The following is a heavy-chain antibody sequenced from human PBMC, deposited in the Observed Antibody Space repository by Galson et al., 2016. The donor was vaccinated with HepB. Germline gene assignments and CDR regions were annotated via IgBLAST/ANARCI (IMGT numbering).Heavy chain of an antibody. CDR2: LNGDGHTK. J-gene: IGHJ4*02. D-gene: IGHD2-8*02. CDR1: GLTVSAHY. CDR3: ASDYWVY. Sequence: SPRHSYAASGLTVSAHYMSWVRPAPGKGLQSVARLNGDGHTKYYVDSVKGRFTISRDNAKNSLYLQMNSLRAEDTAVYYCASDYWVYWGQGTLVTVSA. V-gene: IGHV3-7*01.